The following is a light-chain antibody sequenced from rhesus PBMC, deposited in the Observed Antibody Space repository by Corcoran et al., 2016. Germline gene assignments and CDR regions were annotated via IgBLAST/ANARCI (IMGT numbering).Light chain of an antibody. Sequence: IVMTQSPDSLAVSLGERVTVTCKSSQSLLYSSNNKNYLAWYQQKPGQAPKLLIYWASVRESRFPNRFSGSGSGTGTDFTLTNSGLPAEDVAVYFCQQYYSSPYNFGQGTKVEIK. J-gene: IGKJ2*01. V-gene: IGKV4-1*01. CDR3: QQYYSSPYN. CDR2: WAS. CDR1: QSLLYSSNNKNY.